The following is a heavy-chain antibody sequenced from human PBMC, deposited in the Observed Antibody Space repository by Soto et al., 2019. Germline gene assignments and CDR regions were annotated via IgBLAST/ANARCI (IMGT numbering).Heavy chain of an antibody. Sequence: PGGSLRLSCAASGFTFSSYDMHWVRQATGKGLEWVSAIGTAGDTYYPGSVKGRFTISRENAKNSLYLQMNSLRAGDTAVYYCARSPLDLYYYYMDVWGKGTTVTVSS. CDR1: GFTFSSYD. CDR3: ARSPLDLYYYYMDV. V-gene: IGHV3-13*01. CDR2: IGTAGDT. J-gene: IGHJ6*03.